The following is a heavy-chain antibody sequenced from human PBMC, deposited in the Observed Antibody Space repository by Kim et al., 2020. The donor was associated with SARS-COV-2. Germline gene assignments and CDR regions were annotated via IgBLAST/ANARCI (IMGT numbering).Heavy chain of an antibody. Sequence: LKNRVAISIDTSKNQFSLKLSSVTAADTAVYYCAGGTGNNSSSLCSWFDPWGQGTLVTVSS. J-gene: IGHJ5*02. D-gene: IGHD6-13*01. V-gene: IGHV4-34*01. CDR3: AGGTGNNSSSLCSWFDP.